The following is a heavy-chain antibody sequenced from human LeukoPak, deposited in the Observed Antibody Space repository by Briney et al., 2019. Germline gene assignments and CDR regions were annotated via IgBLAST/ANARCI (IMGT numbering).Heavy chain of an antibody. CDR3: ARAATSGGLYKGDTLVTPRGFDP. Sequence: GGSLRLSCAASGFTFSDYYMSWIRQAPGKGLEWVSYISSSGSTIYYADSVKGRFTISRDNAKNSLYLQMNSLRAEDTAVYYCARAATSGGLYKGDTLVTPRGFDPWGQGTLVTVSS. CDR2: ISSSGSTI. V-gene: IGHV3-11*01. CDR1: GFTFSDYY. D-gene: IGHD4-23*01. J-gene: IGHJ5*02.